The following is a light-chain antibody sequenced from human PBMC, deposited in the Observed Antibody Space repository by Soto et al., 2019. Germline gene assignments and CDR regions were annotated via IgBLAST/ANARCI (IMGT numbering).Light chain of an antibody. CDR2: GAS. Sequence: EIVMTQSPVTLSVSPGEGATLSCRASQSVSSYLPWYQHKRGQAPRLLIYGASTRATGIPVRFSGSGSGTEFTLAISSLQSEDFAVYFCQQYSNWPLITFGQGTRLEIK. CDR3: QQYSNWPLIT. V-gene: IGKV3-15*01. CDR1: QSVSSY. J-gene: IGKJ5*01.